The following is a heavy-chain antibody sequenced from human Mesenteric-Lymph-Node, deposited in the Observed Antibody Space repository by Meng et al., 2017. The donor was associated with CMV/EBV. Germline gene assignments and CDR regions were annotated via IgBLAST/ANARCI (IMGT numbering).Heavy chain of an antibody. CDR3: ASLSMVRGVIPSGDV. Sequence: SETLSLTCTVSGGSISSTSYYWGWIRQPPGKGLEWIGSMYYSGSTYYNPSLKSRVTLSLDTSKNQFSLKLSSVTAADTAVYYCASLSMVRGVIPSGDVWGQGTTVTVSS. CDR1: GGSISSTSYY. V-gene: IGHV4-39*07. CDR2: MYYSGST. J-gene: IGHJ6*02. D-gene: IGHD3-10*01.